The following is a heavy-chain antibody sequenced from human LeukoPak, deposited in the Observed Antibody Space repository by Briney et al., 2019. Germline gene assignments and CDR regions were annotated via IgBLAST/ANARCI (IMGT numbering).Heavy chain of an antibody. CDR1: GGSISSGDYY. CDR2: IYYSGST. J-gene: IGHJ4*02. V-gene: IGHV4-30-4*01. D-gene: IGHD3-16*02. Sequence: SETLSLTCTVSGGSISSGDYYWSWIRQPPGKGLEWIGYIYYSGSTYYNPSLKSRVTISVDTSKNQFSLNLSSVTAADTAVYFCARETYVWGSYRLVDYWGQGTLVTVSS. CDR3: ARETYVWGSYRLVDY.